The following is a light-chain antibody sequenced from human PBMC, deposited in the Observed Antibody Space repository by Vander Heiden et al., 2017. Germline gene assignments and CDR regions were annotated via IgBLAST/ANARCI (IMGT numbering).Light chain of an antibody. Sequence: QSVLTQPPSTSGTPGQRVTIACSGSSSNIGSNAVNWYQQLPGAAPSLLIYNNDQRPSGVHDRFSGSKSGTSASLSVSGLRSEDEADYYCAAWDDSLTGLVFGGGTKLTVL. CDR1: SSNIGSNA. V-gene: IGLV1-44*01. CDR3: AAWDDSLTGLV. CDR2: NND. J-gene: IGLJ2*01.